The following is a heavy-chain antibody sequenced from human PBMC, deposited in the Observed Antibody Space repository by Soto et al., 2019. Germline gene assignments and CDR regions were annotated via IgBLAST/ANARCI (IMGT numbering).Heavy chain of an antibody. V-gene: IGHV4-59*08. CDR2: IYYSGST. CDR1: GGSISSYY. Sequence: SETLSLTCTVSGGSISSYYWSWIRQPPGKGLEWIGYIYYSGSTNYNPSLKSRVTISVDTSKNQFSLKLSSVTAADTAVYYCAGHMSIAAAGIIYWFDPWGQGTLVTVS. J-gene: IGHJ5*02. CDR3: AGHMSIAAAGIIYWFDP. D-gene: IGHD6-13*01.